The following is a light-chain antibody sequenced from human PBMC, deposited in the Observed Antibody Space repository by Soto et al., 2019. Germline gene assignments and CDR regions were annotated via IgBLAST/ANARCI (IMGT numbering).Light chain of an antibody. V-gene: IGKV3-11*01. CDR2: DAS. CDR1: QSVSSY. J-gene: IGKJ2*01. Sequence: EIVLTQPPATLSLSPGERATLSCRASQSVSSYLAWYQQKPGQAPRLLIYDASNRATGIPARFSGSGSGTDFTLTISSLEPEDFAVYYCQQRSNWRYTFGQGTKRAIK. CDR3: QQRSNWRYT.